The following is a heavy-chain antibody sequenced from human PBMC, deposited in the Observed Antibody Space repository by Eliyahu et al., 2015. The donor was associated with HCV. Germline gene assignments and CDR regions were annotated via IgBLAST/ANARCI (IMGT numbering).Heavy chain of an antibody. V-gene: IGHV4-59*01. J-gene: IGHJ5*02. CDR3: ASGGGGIAVTGTGGWFDP. CDR2: XHXSGST. Sequence: QVQLQESGPGLVKPSETLSLTCXVSGGSITPYXWXWXRQPPGKGLEWIGDXHXSGSTNYXPSLKSRVTISVDTSKNQFSLNLTSVTAADTAMYYCASGGGGIAVTGTGGWFDPWGQGTLVTVSS. D-gene: IGHD6-19*01. CDR1: GGSITPYX.